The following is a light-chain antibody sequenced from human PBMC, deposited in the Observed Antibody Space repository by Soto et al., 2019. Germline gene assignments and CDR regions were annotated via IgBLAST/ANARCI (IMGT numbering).Light chain of an antibody. CDR2: DAS. Sequence: DIVLTQSPATLSLSPGERPTLSCKASQSVSSYLAWYQQKPGQAPRLLIYDASNRATGIPARFSGSGSGTDFTLTISSLEPEDFAVYYCQQHSNWPLTFGQGTRLEIK. CDR1: QSVSSY. V-gene: IGKV3-11*01. J-gene: IGKJ5*01. CDR3: QQHSNWPLT.